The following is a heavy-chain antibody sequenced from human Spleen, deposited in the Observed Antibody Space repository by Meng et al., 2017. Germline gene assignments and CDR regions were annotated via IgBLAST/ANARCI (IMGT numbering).Heavy chain of an antibody. CDR1: GGSISSRDYY. Sequence: QVQLQESGPGLVKPSQTLSLTCRVSGGSISSRDYYWSWRRQPPGQGLEWIGYIYYSGSTYYNPSLKSRLTISVDTSKNQFSLKLSSVTAADTAVYYCAKTNDGDYNWFDPWGQGTLVTVSS. CDR3: AKTNDGDYNWFDP. V-gene: IGHV4-30-4*01. D-gene: IGHD4-17*01. J-gene: IGHJ5*02. CDR2: IYYSGST.